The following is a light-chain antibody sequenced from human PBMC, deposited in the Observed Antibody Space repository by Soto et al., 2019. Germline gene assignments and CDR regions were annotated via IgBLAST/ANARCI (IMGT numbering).Light chain of an antibody. Sequence: QSVLTQPPSVSGAPGQRVTISCTGSSSNIGAGYDVHWYQQLPGTAPKLLIYGNSNRPSGVPDRFSDSKSGTSASLAITGLQAEDEADYYCQSYDSSLSGYVFGTGTKVT. CDR2: GNS. CDR3: QSYDSSLSGYV. J-gene: IGLJ1*01. CDR1: SSNIGAGYD. V-gene: IGLV1-40*01.